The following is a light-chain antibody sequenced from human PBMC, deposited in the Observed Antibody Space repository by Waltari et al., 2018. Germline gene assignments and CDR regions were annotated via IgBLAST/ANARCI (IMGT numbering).Light chain of an antibody. CDR2: GTS. CDR1: QSVSWAL. J-gene: IGKJ1*01. Sequence: SCGAGQSVSWALSCDRQKPGQAPRRLIYGTSNRATGIPNMFSGSGSRTDFSLTISILEPEDVAVYFCQRYVRLPATFGQGTKVEIK. V-gene: IGKV3-20*01. CDR3: QRYVRLPAT.